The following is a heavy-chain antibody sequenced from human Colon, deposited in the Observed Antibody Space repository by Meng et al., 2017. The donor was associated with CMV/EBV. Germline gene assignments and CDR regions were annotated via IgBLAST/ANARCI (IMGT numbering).Heavy chain of an antibody. CDR2: ISSSGSSI. J-gene: IGHJ4*02. D-gene: IGHD3-3*01. V-gene: IGHV3-48*03. CDR1: GFGFSKYE. Sequence: GASLEISCAATGFGFSKYEMNWLRQAPGKGLEWISYISSSGSSIYYADSVEGRFNISRDNAKSSLYLDMTGLRVEDTAVYYCAREGPQTSDFWSNYYKPLDYWGQGTLVTVSS. CDR3: AREGPQTSDFWSNYYKPLDY.